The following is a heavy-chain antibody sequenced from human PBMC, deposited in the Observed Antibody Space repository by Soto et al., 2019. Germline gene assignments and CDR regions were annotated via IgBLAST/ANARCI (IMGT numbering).Heavy chain of an antibody. Sequence: PGGSLRLSCAASGFSFSSYWMHWVRQVPGKGLVWVSHINSDGSNTSYADSVKGRFTISRDNAKNSLYLQMNSLRAEDTAVYYCARELDGIDVWGQGTTVTVSS. CDR1: GFSFSSYW. V-gene: IGHV3-74*01. J-gene: IGHJ6*02. CDR3: ARELDGIDV. CDR2: INSDGSNT.